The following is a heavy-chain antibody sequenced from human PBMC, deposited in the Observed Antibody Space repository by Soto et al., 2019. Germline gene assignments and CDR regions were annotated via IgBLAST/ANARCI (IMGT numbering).Heavy chain of an antibody. J-gene: IGHJ1*01. V-gene: IGHV1-18*01. Sequence: GASVKGLLQDLWLHLSTSGISWVRQAPGQGLEWVGWIRPDNGNRKSAQRLQGRVTLTTDTSASTAYMELRSLTSDDTAMYYCARDTESNRYNDWGQGTLVTVSS. D-gene: IGHD1-20*01. CDR2: IRPDNGNR. CDR3: ARDTESNRYND. CDR1: LHLSTSG.